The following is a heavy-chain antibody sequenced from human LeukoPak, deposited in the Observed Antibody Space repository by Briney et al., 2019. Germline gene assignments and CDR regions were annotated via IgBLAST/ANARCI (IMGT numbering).Heavy chain of an antibody. CDR3: ARDVEGSETYLLQR. CDR2: SIPIFGTA. Sequence: SVKVSCKASGGTFSSYAISWVRHAPRQGLEWMGGSIPIFGTANYAQKFQRRVTITADEATSTAYMELSGLRSEDTGVHYCARDVEGSETYLLQRWGQGTLVPVSS. D-gene: IGHD3-10*01. J-gene: IGHJ1*01. CDR1: GGTFSSYA. V-gene: IGHV1-69*13.